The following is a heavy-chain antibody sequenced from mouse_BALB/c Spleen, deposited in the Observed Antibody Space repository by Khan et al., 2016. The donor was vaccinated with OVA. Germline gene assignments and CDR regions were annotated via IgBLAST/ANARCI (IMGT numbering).Heavy chain of an antibody. D-gene: IGHD2-14*01. CDR3: VKEGAYYRSDGWFAY. CDR2: INPSNNYT. CDR1: GYTFTSYT. J-gene: IGHJ3*01. Sequence: QVQLKESGAELARPGASVKMSCKASGYTFTSYTMHWVRQRPGQTLEWIGYINPSNNYTNYNQNFKDKATLIVDKSSSTAYMQLNSLTSEDSAVYYCVKEGAYYRSDGWFAYWGQGTLVTVSA. V-gene: IGHV1-4*01.